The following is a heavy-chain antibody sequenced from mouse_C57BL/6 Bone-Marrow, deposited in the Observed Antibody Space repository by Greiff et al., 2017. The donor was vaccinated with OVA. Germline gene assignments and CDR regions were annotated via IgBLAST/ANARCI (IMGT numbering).Heavy chain of an antibody. D-gene: IGHD2-3*01. J-gene: IGHJ3*01. CDR3: TTYYDGYYVGLAY. CDR1: GFNIKDDY. V-gene: IGHV14-4*01. Sequence: EVQLQQSGAELVRPGASVKLSCTASGFNIKDDYMHWVKQRPEQGLEWIGWIDPENGDTEYASKFQGKATITADTSSNTAYLQLSSLTSEDTAVYYCTTYYDGYYVGLAYWGQGTLVTVSA. CDR2: IDPENGDT.